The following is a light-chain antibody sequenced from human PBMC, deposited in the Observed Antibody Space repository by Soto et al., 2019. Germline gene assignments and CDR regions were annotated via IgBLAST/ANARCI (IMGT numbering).Light chain of an antibody. CDR2: DVS. CDR3: CSYAGSYTFEV. J-gene: IGLJ2*01. Sequence: QSVLTQPRSVSGSPGQSVTISCTGTSSDVGDYNYVSWYQQHPGKAPKLMIYDVSYRPSGVPNRFSGSKSGNTASLTISGLQAEDEADYYCCSYAGSYTFEVFGEGTKLTVL. V-gene: IGLV2-11*01. CDR1: SSDVGDYNY.